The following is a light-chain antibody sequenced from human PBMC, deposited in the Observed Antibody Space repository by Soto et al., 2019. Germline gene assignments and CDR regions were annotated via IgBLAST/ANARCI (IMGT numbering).Light chain of an antibody. CDR3: QQYNNWPIT. J-gene: IGKJ5*01. V-gene: IGKV3-15*01. CDR1: QGVSSY. CDR2: GAS. Sequence: EIVLTQSPGTLSLSPGERATLSCRASQGVSSYLAWYQQKPGQAPRLLIYGASTRATGIPARFSGSGSGTEFTLTITSLQSEDFAVYYCQQYNNWPITFGQGTRLEIK.